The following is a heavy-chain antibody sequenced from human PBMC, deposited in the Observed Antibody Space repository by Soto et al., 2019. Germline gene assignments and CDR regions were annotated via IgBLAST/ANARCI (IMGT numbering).Heavy chain of an antibody. Sequence: ASVKVSCKVSGYTLTELSMHWVRQAPGKGLEWMGGFDPEDGETIYAQKFQGRVTMTEDTSTDTAYMELSNLRSEDTAVYYCATVGVAATFQGPSDWFDRWGQGTLVTSPQ. J-gene: IGHJ5*02. D-gene: IGHD2-15*01. CDR2: FDPEDGET. V-gene: IGHV1-24*01. CDR1: GYTLTELS. CDR3: ATVGVAATFQGPSDWFDR.